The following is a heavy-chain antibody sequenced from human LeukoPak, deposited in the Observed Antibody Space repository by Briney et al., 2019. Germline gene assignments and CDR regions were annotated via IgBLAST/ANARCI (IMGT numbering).Heavy chain of an antibody. J-gene: IGHJ4*02. Sequence: ASVKVSCKASGYTFTGYYMHWVRQAPGQGLEWMGWINPNSGGTNYAQKFRGRVTMTRDTSISTAYMELSRLRSEDTAVYYCARSSPSGRNFDYWGQGTLVTVSS. CDR1: GYTFTGYY. CDR2: INPNSGGT. D-gene: IGHD3-10*01. CDR3: ARSSPSGRNFDY. V-gene: IGHV1-2*02.